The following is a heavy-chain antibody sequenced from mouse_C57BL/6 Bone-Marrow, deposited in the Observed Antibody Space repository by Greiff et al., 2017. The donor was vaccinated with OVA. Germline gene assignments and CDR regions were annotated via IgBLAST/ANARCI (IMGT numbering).Heavy chain of an antibody. V-gene: IGHV10-1*01. CDR3: VSPHYDYGFYAMDY. CDR2: IRSKSNNYAT. D-gene: IGHD2-4*01. CDR1: GFSFNTYA. J-gene: IGHJ4*01. Sequence: EVKLVESGGGLVQPKGSLKLSCAASGFSFNTYAMNWVRQAPGKGLEWVARIRSKSNNYATYYADSVKDRFTISRDDSESMLYLQMNNLKTEDTAMYYCVSPHYDYGFYAMDYWGQGTSVTVSS.